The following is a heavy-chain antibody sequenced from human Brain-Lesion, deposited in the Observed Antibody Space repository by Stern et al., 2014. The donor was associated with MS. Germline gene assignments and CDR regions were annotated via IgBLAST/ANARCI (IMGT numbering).Heavy chain of an antibody. Sequence: EVQLEESGGGLVQPGGSLRLSCAASGFNFSSYGMHWVRQFPEKGLFWVSQINRDGSDTSYADSVKGRFSISRDNIRNMLYLRMTSLRAEDTAVYYCARGVGDYWGQGARVTVSS. CDR3: ARGVGDY. J-gene: IGHJ4*02. CDR2: INRDGSDT. V-gene: IGHV3-74*02. D-gene: IGHD3-16*01. CDR1: GFNFSSYG.